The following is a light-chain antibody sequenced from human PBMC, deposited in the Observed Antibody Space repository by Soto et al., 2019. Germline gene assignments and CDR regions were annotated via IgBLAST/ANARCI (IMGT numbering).Light chain of an antibody. CDR1: QGISSW. V-gene: IGKV1-12*02. J-gene: IGKJ4*01. CDR2: AAS. Sequence: DIQMTQSPSSVSASVGDRVTITCRASQGISSWLVWYQQKPGKAPKLLIYAASSLQSGVPSRFSGSGSGTDFTLTISSLQPEDFATYYCQQANSFPSFGGGTKVDIK. CDR3: QQANSFPS.